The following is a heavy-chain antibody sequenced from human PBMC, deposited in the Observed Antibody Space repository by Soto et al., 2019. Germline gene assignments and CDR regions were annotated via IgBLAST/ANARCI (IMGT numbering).Heavy chain of an antibody. V-gene: IGHV5-51*01. D-gene: IGHD3-9*01. J-gene: IGHJ4*02. CDR2: IYPGDSDT. CDR1: GYSFTSYW. CDR3: ATRQGYAILTGYTPFDY. Sequence: HGESLKISCKGSGYSFTSYWIGWLRQMPGKGLEWMGIIYPGDSDTRYSPSFQGQVTISADKSISTAYLQWSSLKASDTAMYYCATRQGYAILTGYTPFDYWGQGTLVTVSS.